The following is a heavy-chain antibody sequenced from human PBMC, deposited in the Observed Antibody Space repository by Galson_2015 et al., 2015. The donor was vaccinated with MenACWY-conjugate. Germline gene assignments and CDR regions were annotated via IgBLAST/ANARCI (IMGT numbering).Heavy chain of an antibody. Sequence: VKVSCKASGYTFTSYAMPWVRQAPGQRLEWMAWINAGNGNTKYSQNLQGRVTMTTDTSTSTAYMELRSLRSDDTAVYYCARWLPGTFDAFDMWGQGTMVTVSS. D-gene: IGHD5-12*01. CDR3: ARWLPGTFDAFDM. CDR1: GYTFTSYA. CDR2: INAGNGNT. V-gene: IGHV1-3*01. J-gene: IGHJ3*02.